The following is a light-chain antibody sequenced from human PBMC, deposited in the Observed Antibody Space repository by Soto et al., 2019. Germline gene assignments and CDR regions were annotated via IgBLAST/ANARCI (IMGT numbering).Light chain of an antibody. J-gene: IGKJ4*01. CDR3: QQSYTTPPT. Sequence: DIQMTQSPSSLSASVGDVVTITCRASQTIGRFLNWYHQKPGKAPNLLIYGASNLQSGVPSRFSGSGAGTEFTLTISSLQPEDFATYYCQQSYTTPPTFGGGTKVEIK. V-gene: IGKV1-39*01. CDR1: QTIGRF. CDR2: GAS.